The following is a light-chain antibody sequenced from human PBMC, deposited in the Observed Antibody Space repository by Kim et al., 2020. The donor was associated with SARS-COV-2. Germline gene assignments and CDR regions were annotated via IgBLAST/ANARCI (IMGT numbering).Light chain of an antibody. CDR3: CSHTTIFSLPYV. J-gene: IGLJ1*01. CDR1: STDLGAYNY. Sequence: QSALTQPASVSGSPRQSITISCTGTSTDLGAYNYVSWYQQHPGKAPKLIIYDVTKRPSGISNRFSGSKSDNTASLTISGLQTEDEADYYCCSHTTIFSLPYVFGSGTKVTVL. V-gene: IGLV2-14*03. CDR2: DVT.